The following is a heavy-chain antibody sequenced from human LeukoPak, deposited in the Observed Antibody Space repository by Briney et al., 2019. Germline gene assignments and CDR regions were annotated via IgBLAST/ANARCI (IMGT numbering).Heavy chain of an antibody. CDR1: GYTFTSYD. V-gene: IGHV1-2*02. D-gene: IGHD3-10*01. Sequence: GASVKVSCKASGYTFTSYDINWVRQATGQGLEWMGWINPNSGGTNYAQKFQGRVTMTRDTSISTAYMELSSLRSEDTAVYYCARVARNYYGSGSHIDYWGQGTLVAVSS. CDR3: ARVARNYYGSGSHIDY. J-gene: IGHJ4*02. CDR2: INPNSGGT.